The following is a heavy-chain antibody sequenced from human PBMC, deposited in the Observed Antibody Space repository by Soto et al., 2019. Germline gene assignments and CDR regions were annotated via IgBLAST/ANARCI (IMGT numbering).Heavy chain of an antibody. CDR3: AKVMSYYYGWFDT. V-gene: IGHV3-23*01. J-gene: IGHJ5*02. CDR1: GFKFSDYA. CDR2: ISGSGGVT. D-gene: IGHD3-22*01. Sequence: GGSLRLSCTASGFKFSDYAITWVRQAPGEGLEWVSVISGSGGVTYFADSVKGRFTVSRDNSKNTVFLQLNNVRAGDSAMYFCAKVMSYYYGWFDTWGLGTLVTVSS.